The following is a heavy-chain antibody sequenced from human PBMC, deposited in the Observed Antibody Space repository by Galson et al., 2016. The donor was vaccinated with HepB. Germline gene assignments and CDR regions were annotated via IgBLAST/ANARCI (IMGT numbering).Heavy chain of an antibody. D-gene: IGHD3-22*01. CDR1: GFTLINYA. V-gene: IGHV3-64D*06. J-gene: IGHJ4*02. CDR3: VKGGYYDTKGFDY. CDR2: ISPNGVYT. Sequence: SLRLSCAASGFTLINYAMHWVRQAPGRGLEYVSTISPNGVYTNYADSVKGRFTISRDNSKNTLYLQMSRLRPEDTAVYYCVKGGYYDTKGFDYWGQGTLVTVSS.